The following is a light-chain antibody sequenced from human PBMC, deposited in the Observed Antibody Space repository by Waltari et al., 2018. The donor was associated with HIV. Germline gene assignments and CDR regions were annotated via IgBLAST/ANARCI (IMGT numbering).Light chain of an antibody. Sequence: DIQMTQSPSSLSPYVGDTFTIPCQASKAIKKHLNWYQQKPGKAPKVLISEASILESGVPSRFSGTGSGRDFSLTISSLQPEDVATYYCQQSADLWTFGQGTKVELK. V-gene: IGKV1-33*01. CDR3: QQSADLWT. J-gene: IGKJ1*01. CDR1: KAIKKH. CDR2: EAS.